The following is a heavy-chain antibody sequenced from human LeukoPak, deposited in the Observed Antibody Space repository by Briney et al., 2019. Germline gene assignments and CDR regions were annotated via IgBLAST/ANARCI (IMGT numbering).Heavy chain of an antibody. J-gene: IGHJ5*02. V-gene: IGHV3-23*01. CDR3: VREAGYCAPVCVKTNWFDP. CDR1: GFPFSSHA. D-gene: IGHD2-15*01. CDR2: ISNGKT. Sequence: GGSLRLSCAASGFPFSSHAMSWVRQPPGKGLEWVAAISNGKTYYADSVRGRFAISRDDSTNTVYLHMNSLRDEDTALYHCVREAGYCAPVCVKTNWFDPWGQGTLVTVPS.